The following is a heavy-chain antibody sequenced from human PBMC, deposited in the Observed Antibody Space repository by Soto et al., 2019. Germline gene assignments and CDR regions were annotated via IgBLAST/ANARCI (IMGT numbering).Heavy chain of an antibody. Sequence: SETLSLTCTFSGGSIRSNISNTYWSWVRQSPGKGLEWIAEIHHSGSTKYTPSLRSRVTISVDKSKNQFFLNLSSVTAEDTAKFYCAICSSTLHVFLYWGQGALVTVSS. D-gene: IGHD6-13*01. CDR3: AICSSTLHVFLY. CDR1: GGSIRSNISNTY. V-gene: IGHV4-4*02. CDR2: IHHSGST. J-gene: IGHJ4*02.